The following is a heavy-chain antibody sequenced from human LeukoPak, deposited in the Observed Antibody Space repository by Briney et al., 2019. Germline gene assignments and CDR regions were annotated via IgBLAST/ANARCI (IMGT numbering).Heavy chain of an antibody. Sequence: SVKVSCKASGGTFSNYAISWVRQAPGQGLEWMGGIIPIFGTANYAQKFQGRVTITTDESTSTAYMELSSLRSEDTAVYYCATSGRNIVVVPAAMVNWGQGTLVTVSS. CDR3: ATSGRNIVVVPAAMVN. CDR2: IIPIFGTA. D-gene: IGHD2-2*01. V-gene: IGHV1-69*05. J-gene: IGHJ4*02. CDR1: GGTFSNYA.